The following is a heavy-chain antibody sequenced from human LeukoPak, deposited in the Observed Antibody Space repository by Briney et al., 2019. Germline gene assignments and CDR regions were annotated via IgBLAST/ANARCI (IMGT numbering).Heavy chain of an antibody. V-gene: IGHV3-74*01. D-gene: IGHD5/OR15-5a*01. CDR1: GFTFSSYW. Sequence: GGSLRLSCAASGFTFSSYWMHWVRQAPGKGWVGVSHINSDGSNTIYADSVKGRFTFSRDNAKNTLYLQMGSLTAEDTGVYYCSRGGVYHGFDIWGQGTMVTVSS. CDR2: INSDGSNT. J-gene: IGHJ3*02. CDR3: SRGGVYHGFDI.